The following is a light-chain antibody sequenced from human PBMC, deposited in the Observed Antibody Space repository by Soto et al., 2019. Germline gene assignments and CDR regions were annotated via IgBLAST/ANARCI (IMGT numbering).Light chain of an antibody. V-gene: IGLV2-14*01. CDR2: DVS. J-gene: IGLJ2*01. CDR3: SSYTSSSTRGV. CDR1: SSDVGGYNY. Sequence: QSALTQPASVSGSPGQSITISCTGTSSDVGGYNYVSWYQQHPGKDPKLMIYDVSNRPSGVSNRFSGSKSGNTASLTISGLQAEDEADYYCSSYTSSSTRGVFGGGTKLTVL.